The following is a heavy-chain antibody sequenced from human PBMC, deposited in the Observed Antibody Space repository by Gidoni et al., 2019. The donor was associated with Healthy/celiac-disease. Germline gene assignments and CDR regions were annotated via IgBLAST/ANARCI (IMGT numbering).Heavy chain of an antibody. V-gene: IGHV3-20*04. CDR1: GFTFDDYG. CDR3: ARDVNALGDSSSWYDYYYYMDV. D-gene: IGHD6-13*01. CDR2: INWNGGST. Sequence: ESGGGVVRPGGSLRLSCAASGFTFDDYGMSWVRQAPGKGLEWVSGINWNGGSTGYADSVKGRFTISRDNAKNSLYLQMNSLRAEDTAVYYCARDVNALGDSSSWYDYYYYMDVWGKGTTVTVSS. J-gene: IGHJ6*03.